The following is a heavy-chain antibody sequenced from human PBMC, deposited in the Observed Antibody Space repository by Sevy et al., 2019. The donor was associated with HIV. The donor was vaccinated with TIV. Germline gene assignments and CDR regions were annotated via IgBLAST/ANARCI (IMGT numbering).Heavy chain of an antibody. Sequence: GGSLRLSCAASGFTFSSYSMNWVRQAPGKGLEWVSYISSSSSTIYYADSVKGRFTISRDNAKNSLYLQMNSLRDEDTAVYYGAREGARRYCSSTSCYEDRAYYYGMDVWGQGTTVTVSS. CDR2: ISSSSSTI. V-gene: IGHV3-48*02. D-gene: IGHD2-2*01. CDR1: GFTFSSYS. J-gene: IGHJ6*02. CDR3: AREGARRYCSSTSCYEDRAYYYGMDV.